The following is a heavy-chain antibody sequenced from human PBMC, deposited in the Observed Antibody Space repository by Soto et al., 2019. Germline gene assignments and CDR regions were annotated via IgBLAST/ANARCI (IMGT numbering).Heavy chain of an antibody. J-gene: IGHJ4*02. Sequence: QVQMVQSGPEVKKPGASVKVSCKTSGYTFTSYGISWVRQAPGQGLEWMGWISTYKGNTNYAQKFQGRVTMTTNTSTSTAYMELRSLRSDDTAVYYCATRSPAFDYWGQGTLVTVSS. V-gene: IGHV1-18*01. CDR2: ISTYKGNT. CDR3: ATRSPAFDY. CDR1: GYTFTSYG.